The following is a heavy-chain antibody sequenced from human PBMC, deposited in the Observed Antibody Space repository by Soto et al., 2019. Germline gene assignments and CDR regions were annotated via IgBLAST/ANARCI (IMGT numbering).Heavy chain of an antibody. V-gene: IGHV4-34*01. CDR2: INHSGGT. J-gene: IGHJ5*02. CDR1: GGSFSGYY. CDR3: ARFGRRCSSTSCYRWFDP. D-gene: IGHD2-2*01. Sequence: PSETLSLTCAVYGGSFSGYYWSWIRQPPGKGLEWIGEINHSGGTNYNPSLKSRVTISVDTSKNQFSLKLSSVTAADTAVYYCARFGRRCSSTSCYRWFDPWGQGTLVTVSS.